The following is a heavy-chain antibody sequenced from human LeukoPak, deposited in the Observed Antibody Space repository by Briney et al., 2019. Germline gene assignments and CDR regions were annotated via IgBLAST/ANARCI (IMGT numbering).Heavy chain of an antibody. CDR2: ISSSSSTI. V-gene: IGHV3-48*04. D-gene: IGHD6-19*01. CDR1: GLIFSNYW. Sequence: GGSLRLSCAASGLIFSNYWMSWVRQAPGKGLEWVSYISSSSSTIYYADSVKGRFTISRDNAKNSLYLQMNSLRAEDTAVYYCAVSSGWYWGLGAFDIWGQGTMVTVSS. CDR3: AVSSGWYWGLGAFDI. J-gene: IGHJ3*02.